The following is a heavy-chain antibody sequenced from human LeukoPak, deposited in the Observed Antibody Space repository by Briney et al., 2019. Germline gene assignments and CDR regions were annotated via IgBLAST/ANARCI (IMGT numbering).Heavy chain of an antibody. V-gene: IGHV3-64*04. CDR2: VSSSGGST. CDR3: ARDYRYFDL. Sequence: GGSLRLSCSASGFTFSTYTMHWVRQAPGKGLEYVSAVSSSGGSTFYADSVKGRFTISRDNAKNSLYLQMNSLRAEDTAVYYCARDYRYFDLWGRGTLVTVSS. J-gene: IGHJ2*01. CDR1: GFTFSTYT.